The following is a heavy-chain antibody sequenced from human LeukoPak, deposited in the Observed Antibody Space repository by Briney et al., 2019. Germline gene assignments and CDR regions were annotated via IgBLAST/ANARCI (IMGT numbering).Heavy chain of an antibody. CDR1: GFTFDDYA. CDR2: ISWNSGSI. CDR3: AKGDVDIVATPLDY. Sequence: GGSLRLSCAASGFTFDDYAMHWVRQAPGKGLEWVSGISWNSGSIGYADSVKGRFTISRDNAKNSLYLQMNSLRAEDTALYYCAKGDVDIVATPLDYWGQGTLSPSPQ. J-gene: IGHJ4*02. D-gene: IGHD5-12*01. V-gene: IGHV3-9*01.